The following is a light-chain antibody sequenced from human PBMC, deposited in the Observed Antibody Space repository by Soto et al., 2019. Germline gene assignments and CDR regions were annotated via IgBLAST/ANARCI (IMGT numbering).Light chain of an antibody. CDR1: QSVSTNQ. V-gene: IGKV3-20*01. CDR3: QVYGILPWT. CDR2: SAT. Sequence: EIVFTHSPFTLSVSPGYTSTLSFSSSQSVSTNQLAWYQYKRGQAPRLVFHSATTRANAFPSRFSASGSGTDFTLTISGLRPEDFALYYCQVYGILPWTFGRGTKV. J-gene: IGKJ1*01.